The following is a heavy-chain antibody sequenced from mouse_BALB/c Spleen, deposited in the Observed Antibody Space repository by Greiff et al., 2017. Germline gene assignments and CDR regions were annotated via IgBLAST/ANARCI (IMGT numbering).Heavy chain of an antibody. J-gene: IGHJ1*01. CDR1: GFSLSRYS. CDR3: ARSYYGSSPRWDFDV. V-gene: IGHV2-6-4*01. D-gene: IGHD1-1*01. CDR2: IWGGGST. Sequence: VQGVESGPGLVAPSQSLSITCTVSGFSLSRYSVHWVRQPPGKGLEWLGMIWGGGSTDYNSALKSRLSISKDNSKSQVFLKMNSLQTDDTAMYSCARSYYGSSPRWDFDVWGAGTTGTVSS.